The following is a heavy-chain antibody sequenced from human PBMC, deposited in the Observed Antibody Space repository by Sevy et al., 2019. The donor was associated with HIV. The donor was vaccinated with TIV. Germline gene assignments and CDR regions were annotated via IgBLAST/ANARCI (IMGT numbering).Heavy chain of an antibody. V-gene: IGHV3-30*02. CDR3: AKDHYDYRTGYYGYYGMDV. Sequence: GESLKISCAASGFRFSDYGMHWVRQAPGKGLEWVSLIRFDGSMKYIVDSVKGRFTISRDKVKDTLYLQMNSLRPEDTAVYYCAKDHYDYRTGYYGYYGMDVWGQGTTVTVSS. CDR1: GFRFSDYG. D-gene: IGHD3-3*01. J-gene: IGHJ6*02. CDR2: IRFDGSMK.